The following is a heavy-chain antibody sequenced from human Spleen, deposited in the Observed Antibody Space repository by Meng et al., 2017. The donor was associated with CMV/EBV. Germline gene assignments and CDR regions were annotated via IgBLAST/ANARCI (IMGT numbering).Heavy chain of an antibody. V-gene: IGHV3-30*02. CDR3: AKGARPWIHIGGNYYYYGMDV. J-gene: IGHJ6*02. D-gene: IGHD5-18*01. CDR2: IRYDGSKS. Sequence: GESLRISCAGSGFTFSSYDIQRVRQAPGKGLEWVAFIRYDGSKSYYGDPIKGRFTVSRDNSKSTLFLQMNSLRLEDSAVYYCAKGARPWIHIGGNYYYYGMDVWGQGTTVTVSS. CDR1: GFTFSSYD.